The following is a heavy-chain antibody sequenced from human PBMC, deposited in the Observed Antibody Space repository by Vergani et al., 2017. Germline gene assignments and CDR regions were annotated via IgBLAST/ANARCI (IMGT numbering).Heavy chain of an antibody. D-gene: IGHD2-15*01. J-gene: IGHJ6*02. CDR2: INPSGGST. CDR3: ASGGGSGPFENYYYYGMDV. Sequence: QVQLVQSGAEVKKPGASVKVSCKASGYTFTSYYMHWVRQAPGQGLEWMGIINPSGGSTSYAQKFQGRVTMTRDTSTSTVYMELSSLRSEDTAVYYCASGGGSGPFENYYYYGMDVWGQGTTVTVSS. CDR1: GYTFTSYY. V-gene: IGHV1-46*03.